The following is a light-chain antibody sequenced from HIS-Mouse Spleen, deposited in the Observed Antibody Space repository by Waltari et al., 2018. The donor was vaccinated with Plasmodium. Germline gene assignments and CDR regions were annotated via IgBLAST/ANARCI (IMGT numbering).Light chain of an antibody. CDR3: QQSYSTPPT. CDR2: AAS. V-gene: IGKV1-39*01. J-gene: IGKJ4*01. CDR1: QSISSY. Sequence: DIQMTQSPSSLSASVGDRVTITCRASQSISSYLNWYQQKPGKAPKLLIYAASSLQSGGPSRVSGSGSGTDFTLTISSLQPEDFATYYCQQSYSTPPTFGGGTKVEIK.